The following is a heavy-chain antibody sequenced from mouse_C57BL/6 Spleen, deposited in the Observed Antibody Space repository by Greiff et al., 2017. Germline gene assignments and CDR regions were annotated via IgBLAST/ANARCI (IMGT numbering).Heavy chain of an antibody. CDR1: GFTFSSYG. CDR2: ISSGGSYT. V-gene: IGHV5-6*01. Sequence: EVMLVESGGDLVKPGGSLKLSCAASGFTFSSYGMSWVRQTPDKRLEWVATISSGGSYTYYPDSVKGRFTISRDNAKNTLYLQMRSLESEDTAMYYCARHGYNYFDYWGQGTTLTVSS. CDR3: ARHGYNYFDY. D-gene: IGHD2-2*01. J-gene: IGHJ2*01.